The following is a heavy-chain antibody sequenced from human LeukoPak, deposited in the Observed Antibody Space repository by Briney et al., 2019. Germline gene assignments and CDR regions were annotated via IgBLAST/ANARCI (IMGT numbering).Heavy chain of an antibody. J-gene: IGHJ4*02. V-gene: IGHV3-23*01. CDR2: ISGSGGST. D-gene: IGHD5-18*01. CDR1: GFTFSSYA. Sequence: GGSLRLSCAASGFTFSSYAMSWVRQAPGKGLEWVSAISGSGGSTYYADSVKGRFTISRDNSKNTLYLQMNSLRAEDTAVYYCAKPRGYSYCRAYYFDYWGQGTLVTVSS. CDR3: AKPRGYSYCRAYYFDY.